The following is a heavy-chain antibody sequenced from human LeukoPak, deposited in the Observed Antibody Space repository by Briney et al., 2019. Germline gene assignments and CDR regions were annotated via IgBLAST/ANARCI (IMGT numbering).Heavy chain of an antibody. Sequence: PSETLSLTCAVYGGSFSGYYWSWIRQPPGKGLEWIGEINHSGSTYYNPSLKSRVTISVDTSKNQFSLKLSSVTAADTAVYYCRASCSSTSCYRGYYYYGMDVWGQGTTVTVSS. CDR1: GGSFSGYY. CDR3: RASCSSTSCYRGYYYYGMDV. J-gene: IGHJ6*02. V-gene: IGHV4-34*01. CDR2: INHSGST. D-gene: IGHD2-2*02.